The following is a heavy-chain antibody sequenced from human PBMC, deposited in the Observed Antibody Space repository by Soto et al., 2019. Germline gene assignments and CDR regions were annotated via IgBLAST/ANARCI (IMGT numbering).Heavy chain of an antibody. CDR2: IYPGDSDT. CDR3: ATYPWGYNCDNRPPDAFDV. Sequence: PGESLKISCNASGYNFPKYWIGWVRQMPGKGLEWMGLIYPGDSDTRYSPSFQGQVTISADKSINTAYLRWNNLQASDTAIYYCATYPWGYNCDNRPPDAFDVWGQGTMVTVSS. V-gene: IGHV5-51*01. CDR1: GYNFPKYW. J-gene: IGHJ3*01. D-gene: IGHD1-20*01.